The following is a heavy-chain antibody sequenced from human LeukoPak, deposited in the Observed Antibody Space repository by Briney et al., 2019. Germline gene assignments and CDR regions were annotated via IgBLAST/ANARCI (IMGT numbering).Heavy chain of an antibody. CDR2: INHSGST. CDR1: GFTFSSYA. D-gene: IGHD4-17*01. Sequence: GSLRLSCAASGFTFSSYAMSWVRQPPGKGLEWIGEINHSGSTNYNPSLKSRVTISVDTSKNHFSLKVHSVTAADTAVYYCARDTTGGPDFWGQGTLVTVSS. J-gene: IGHJ4*02. V-gene: IGHV4-34*01. CDR3: ARDTTGGPDF.